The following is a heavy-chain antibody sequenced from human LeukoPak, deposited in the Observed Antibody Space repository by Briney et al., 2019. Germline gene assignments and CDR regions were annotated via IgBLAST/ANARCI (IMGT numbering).Heavy chain of an antibody. CDR3: AKSYAGDRSPIDY. D-gene: IGHD3-10*01. Sequence: XXXXSYAMSWVRQXPGXGLEWVSAISGSGGSTYYADSVKGRFTISRDNSKNTLYLQMNSLRAEDTAVYYCAKSYAGDRSPIDYWGQGTLVTVSS. V-gene: IGHV3-23*01. CDR1: XXXXSYA. J-gene: IGHJ4*02. CDR2: ISGSGGST.